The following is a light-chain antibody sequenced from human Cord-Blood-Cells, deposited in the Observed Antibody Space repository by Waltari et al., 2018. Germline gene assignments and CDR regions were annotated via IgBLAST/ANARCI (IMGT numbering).Light chain of an antibody. J-gene: IGLJ2*01. Sequence: SYELTQPPSVSVSPGQTASITCSGDKLGDKYACWYQQKPGQSPVLVIYQDSKRPSGIPERFSGSNSGNTGALTISGTQAMDEADYYSQAWDSSTVVFGGGTKLTVL. CDR3: QAWDSSTVV. CDR1: KLGDKY. V-gene: IGLV3-1*01. CDR2: QDS.